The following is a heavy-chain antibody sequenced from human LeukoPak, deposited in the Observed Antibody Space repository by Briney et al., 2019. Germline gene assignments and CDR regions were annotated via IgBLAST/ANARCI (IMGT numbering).Heavy chain of an antibody. J-gene: IGHJ5*02. D-gene: IGHD6-13*01. CDR2: IYYSGST. CDR3: ARAGQPGSSWYYLGANWFDP. Sequence: PSETLSLTCTVSGGSISSSSYYWGWIRQPPGKGLEWIGSIYYSGSTYYNPSLKSRVTISVDTSKNQFSLKLSSVTAADTAVYYCARAGQPGSSWYYLGANWFDPWGQGTLVTVSS. CDR1: GGSISSSSYY. V-gene: IGHV4-39*01.